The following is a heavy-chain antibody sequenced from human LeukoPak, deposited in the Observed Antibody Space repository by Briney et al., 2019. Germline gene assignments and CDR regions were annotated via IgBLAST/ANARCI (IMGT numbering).Heavy chain of an antibody. Sequence: SETLSLTCTVSGGSISSGYYYWSWIRQPPGKGLEWIGYIYYSGSTYYNPSLKTRVTISPDTSKNQFSLKLSSVTAADTAVYYCARSRYSSSWTFFDYWGQGTLVTVSS. CDR1: GGSISSGYYY. CDR2: IYYSGST. V-gene: IGHV4-30-4*08. J-gene: IGHJ4*02. CDR3: ARSRYSSSWTFFDY. D-gene: IGHD6-13*01.